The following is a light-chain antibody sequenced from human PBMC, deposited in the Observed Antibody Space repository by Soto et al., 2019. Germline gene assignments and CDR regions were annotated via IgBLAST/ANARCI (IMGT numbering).Light chain of an antibody. CDR1: QSISSY. V-gene: IGKV1-39*01. Sequence: DIQMTQSPSSLSASVGDRVTITCRASQSISSYLNWNQQKPGKAPKLLIYAASSLQSGVPSRCSGSGSGTDFTLTISSLQPEDFATYYCQQSYSTPPTFGQGTKLEIK. CDR3: QQSYSTPPT. J-gene: IGKJ2*01. CDR2: AAS.